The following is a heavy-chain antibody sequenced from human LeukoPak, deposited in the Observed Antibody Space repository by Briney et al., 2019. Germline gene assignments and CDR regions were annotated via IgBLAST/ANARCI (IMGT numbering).Heavy chain of an antibody. CDR2: IYYSGST. V-gene: IGHV4-59*01. CDR3: ARVDGDYVYYFDY. J-gene: IGHJ4*02. Sequence: SETLSLTCTGSGGSISSYYWSWIRQPPGKGLEWIGYIYYSGSTNYNTSLKSRVTISVDTSKNQFSLKLSSVTAADTAVYYCARVDGDYVYYFDYWGQGTLVTVSS. D-gene: IGHD4-17*01. CDR1: GGSISSYY.